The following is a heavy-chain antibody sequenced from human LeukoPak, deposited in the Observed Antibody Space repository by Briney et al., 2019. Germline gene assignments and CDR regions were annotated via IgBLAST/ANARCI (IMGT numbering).Heavy chain of an antibody. CDR3: ASIRDGSCDY. V-gene: IGHV4-30-4*01. Sequence: SETLSLTCAVSGGSISSGDYYWSWIRQPPGKGLEWIGYIYYSGSTYYNPSLKSRVTISVDTSKNQFSLKLSSVTAADTAVYYCASIRDGSCDYWGQGTLVTVSS. J-gene: IGHJ4*02. D-gene: IGHD5-24*01. CDR2: IYYSGST. CDR1: GGSISSGDYY.